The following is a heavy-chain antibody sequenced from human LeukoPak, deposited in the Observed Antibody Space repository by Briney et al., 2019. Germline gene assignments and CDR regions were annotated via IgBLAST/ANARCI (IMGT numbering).Heavy chain of an antibody. V-gene: IGHV1-18*01. CDR3: ARDLSSDFWSGLAPYFDY. CDR2: ISADNGNT. Sequence: ASVKVSCKASGYTFSNHGISWVRQAPGQGLEWMGWISADNGNTNYAQKFQGRVTMTTDTSTSTAYMEMRSLRSDDTAVYYCARDLSSDFWSGLAPYFDYWGQGTLVTVSS. D-gene: IGHD3-3*01. CDR1: GYTFSNHG. J-gene: IGHJ4*02.